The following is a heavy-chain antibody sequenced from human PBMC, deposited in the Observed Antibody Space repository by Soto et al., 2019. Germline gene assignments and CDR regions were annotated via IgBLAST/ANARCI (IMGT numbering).Heavy chain of an antibody. D-gene: IGHD4-17*01. V-gene: IGHV1-8*01. Sequence: QVQLVQSGAEVKKPGASVKVSCKASGYTFTSYDINWVRQATGQGLEWMGWMNPNSGNTGYAQKFQGRVTMTRNTSISTAYMELSSLRSEDTAVYYCARSVSGSNYGIYYYYGMDVWGQGTTVTVSS. J-gene: IGHJ6*02. CDR1: GYTFTSYD. CDR3: ARSVSGSNYGIYYYYGMDV. CDR2: MNPNSGNT.